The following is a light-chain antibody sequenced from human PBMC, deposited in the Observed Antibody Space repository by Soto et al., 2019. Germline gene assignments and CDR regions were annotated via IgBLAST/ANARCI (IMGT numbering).Light chain of an antibody. V-gene: IGKV1-5*01. J-gene: IGKJ1*01. CDR1: QSISSW. Sequence: IRMTQSPSTLSASVGDRVTITCRASQSISSWLAWYQQKPGKAPKLLIYDASSLESGVPSRFSGSGSGTEFTLTISSLQPDDFATYYCQQYNSYSWTFGQGTKV. CDR2: DAS. CDR3: QQYNSYSWT.